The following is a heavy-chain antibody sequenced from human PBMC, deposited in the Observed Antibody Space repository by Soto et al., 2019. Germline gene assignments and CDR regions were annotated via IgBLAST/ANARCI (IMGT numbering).Heavy chain of an antibody. CDR3: TTEIGNSGYLRDY. D-gene: IGHD5-12*01. Sequence: PGGSLRLSCAASGFTFSNAWMSWVRQAPGKGLEWVGRIKSKTDGGTTDYAAPVKGRFTISRDDSKNTLYLQMNSLKTEDTAVYYCTTEIGNSGYLRDYWGQGTLVTVSS. CDR2: IKSKTDGGTT. J-gene: IGHJ4*02. CDR1: GFTFSNAW. V-gene: IGHV3-15*01.